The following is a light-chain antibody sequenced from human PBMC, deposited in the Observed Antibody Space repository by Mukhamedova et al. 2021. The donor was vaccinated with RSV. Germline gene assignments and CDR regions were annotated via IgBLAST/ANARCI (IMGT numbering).Light chain of an antibody. CDR2: RDN. J-gene: IGLJ2*01. Sequence: GQTVTITCGGIDIGSRSIHWYQQKPGQAPVLVIYRDNNRPSGIPGRFSGSHSGDTATLTISGAQAGDEADYYCQVWVSSTEVFGG. CDR1: DIGSRS. V-gene: IGLV3-9*01. CDR3: QVWVSSTEV.